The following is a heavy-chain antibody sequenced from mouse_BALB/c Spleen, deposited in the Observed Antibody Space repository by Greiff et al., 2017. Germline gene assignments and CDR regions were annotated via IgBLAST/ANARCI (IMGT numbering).Heavy chain of an antibody. V-gene: IGHV5-4*02. CDR1: GFTFSDYY. J-gene: IGHJ4*01. Sequence: EVHLVESGGGLVKPGGSLKLSCAASGFTFSDYYMYWVRQTPEKRLEWVATISDGGSYTYYPDSVKGRFTISRDNAKNNLYLQMSSLKSEDTAMYYCARRGRYDEAMDYWGQGTSVTVSS. CDR2: ISDGGSYT. D-gene: IGHD2-14*01. CDR3: ARRGRYDEAMDY.